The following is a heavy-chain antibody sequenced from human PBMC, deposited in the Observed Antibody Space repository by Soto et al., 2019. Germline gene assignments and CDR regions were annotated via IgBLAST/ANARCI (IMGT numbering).Heavy chain of an antibody. J-gene: IGHJ6*02. D-gene: IGHD1-7*01. CDR3: ARGKLELRNYYYYYGMDV. V-gene: IGHV4-59*01. CDR2: IYYSGST. Sequence: XXTLSLPFTVSGGSISSYYWRWIRQPPGKGLEWIGYIYYSGSTNYNPSLKSRVTISVDTSKNQFSLKLSSVTAADTAVYYCARGKLELRNYYYYYGMDVWGQGTTVTVSS. CDR1: GGSISSYY.